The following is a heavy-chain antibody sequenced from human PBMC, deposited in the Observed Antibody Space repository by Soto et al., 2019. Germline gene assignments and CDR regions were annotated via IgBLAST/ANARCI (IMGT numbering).Heavy chain of an antibody. D-gene: IGHD6-6*01. CDR2: LIHIFGTA. J-gene: IGHJ5*02. V-gene: IGHV1-69*01. CDR1: GGTFSSYA. Sequence: QVQLVQAGAEVKKPGSSVKVSCKATGGTFSSYAISWVRQAPEQGLEWTGGLIHIFGTANYVQKLQGRVTIAADESTGTANMELSSLRSEDTAVYYCARVRWDIAARFYWFDPWGQGTLVTVSS. CDR3: ARVRWDIAARFYWFDP.